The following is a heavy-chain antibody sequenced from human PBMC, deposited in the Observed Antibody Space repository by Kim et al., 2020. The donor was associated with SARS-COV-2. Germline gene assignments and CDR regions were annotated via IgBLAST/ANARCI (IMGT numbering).Heavy chain of an antibody. Sequence: NPSLKSRVTISVDTSKNQFSLKLSSVTAADTAVYYCARRGHDSSGYYLDYWGQGTLVTVSS. J-gene: IGHJ4*02. V-gene: IGHV4-34*01. D-gene: IGHD3-22*01. CDR3: ARRGHDSSGYYLDY.